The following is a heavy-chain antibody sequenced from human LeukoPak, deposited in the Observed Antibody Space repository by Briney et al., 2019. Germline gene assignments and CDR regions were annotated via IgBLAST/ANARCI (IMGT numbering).Heavy chain of an antibody. D-gene: IGHD3-3*01. CDR3: ARDGTIFGYWNYYMDV. Sequence: GASVKVSCKASGYTFTGYYMHWVRQAPGQGLEWMGRINPNSGGTNYAQKYQGRVTMTRDTSISTAYMELSRLRSDDTAVYYCARDGTIFGYWNYYMDVWGEGTTVTVSS. CDR2: INPNSGGT. CDR1: GYTFTGYY. J-gene: IGHJ6*03. V-gene: IGHV1-2*06.